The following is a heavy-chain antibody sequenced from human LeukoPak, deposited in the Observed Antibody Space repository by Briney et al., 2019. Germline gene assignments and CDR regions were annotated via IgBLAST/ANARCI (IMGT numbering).Heavy chain of an antibody. V-gene: IGHV3-33*01. CDR2: IWYDGSNK. D-gene: IGHD2-2*01. CDR3: ARSGGSTSPYYFDY. J-gene: IGHJ4*02. CDR1: GFTFSSYG. Sequence: GRSLRLSCAAFGFTFSSYGMHWVRQAPGKGLEWVAVIWYDGSNKYYADSVKGRFTISRDNSKNTLYLQMNSLRAEDTAVYYCARSGGSTSPYYFDYWGQGTLVTVSS.